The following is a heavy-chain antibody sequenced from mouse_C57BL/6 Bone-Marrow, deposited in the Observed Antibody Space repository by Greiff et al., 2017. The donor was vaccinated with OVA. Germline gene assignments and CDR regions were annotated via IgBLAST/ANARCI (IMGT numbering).Heavy chain of an antibody. V-gene: IGHV1-55*01. CDR1: GYPFTRYF. CDR2: IYPGIGST. Sequence: LPPPFSSLVPPFSSFHLSFTASGYPFTRYFITCLKQIPGQGLEWIGDIYPGIGSTNYNEKFKSKSTLTVDTSSSTAYMQLSSLTSEDSAVYYCARRGVDYWGQGTTLTVSS. CDR3: ARRGVDY. J-gene: IGHJ2*01.